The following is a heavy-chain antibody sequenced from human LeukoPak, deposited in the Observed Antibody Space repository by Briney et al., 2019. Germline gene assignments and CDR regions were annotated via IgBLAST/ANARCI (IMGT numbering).Heavy chain of an antibody. D-gene: IGHD6-19*01. CDR2: IYYSGST. J-gene: IGHJ3*02. CDR1: GGSFSGYY. CDR3: ARDSSGWYEDAFDI. Sequence: ASETLSLTCAVYGGSFSGYYWSWIRQPPGKGLEWIGYIYYSGSTYYNPSLKSRVTISVDTSKNQFSLKLSSVTAADTAAYYCARDSSGWYEDAFDIWGQGTMVTVSS. V-gene: IGHV4-30-4*08.